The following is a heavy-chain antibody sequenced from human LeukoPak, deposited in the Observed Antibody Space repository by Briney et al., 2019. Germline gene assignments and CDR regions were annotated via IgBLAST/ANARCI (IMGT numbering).Heavy chain of an antibody. D-gene: IGHD1-26*01. Sequence: SQTLSLTCTVSGGSISSGDYYWSWIRQPPGKGLEWIGYINYSGSTYYNPSLKSRVTISVDTSKNQFSLKLSSVTAADTAVYYCTILSGSYWSIDYWGQGTLVTVSS. CDR3: TILSGSYWSIDY. CDR2: INYSGST. J-gene: IGHJ4*02. CDR1: GGSISSGDYY. V-gene: IGHV4-30-4*08.